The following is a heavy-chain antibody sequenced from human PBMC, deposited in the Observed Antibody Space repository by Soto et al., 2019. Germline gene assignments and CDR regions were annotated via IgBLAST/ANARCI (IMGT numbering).Heavy chain of an antibody. CDR2: ITTDRGKT. V-gene: IGHV1-18*01. CDR3: ATRSPAFDY. J-gene: IGHJ4*02. CDR1: GYTFTTYG. Sequence: EASVKVSCKTSGYTFTTYGIAWVRQAPGQGLEWMGWITTDRGKTTYPQKFQGRVTMTTDTPTSTAYMELRSLRSDDTAVYYCATRSPAFDYWGQGTLVTVSS.